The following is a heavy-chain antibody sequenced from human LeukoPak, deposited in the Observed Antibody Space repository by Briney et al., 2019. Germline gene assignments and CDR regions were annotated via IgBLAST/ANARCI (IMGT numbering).Heavy chain of an antibody. CDR3: ASWGSSGY. J-gene: IGHJ4*02. Sequence: GGSLSLSCAASEFTFSSYSMNWVRQAPGKGLEWVSYISSGSSTVYYADSVKGRFTISRDNAKNSLFLQMSSLRAEDTAVYYCASWGSSGYWGQGTLVTVSS. D-gene: IGHD5-12*01. V-gene: IGHV3-48*01. CDR1: EFTFSSYS. CDR2: ISSGSSTV.